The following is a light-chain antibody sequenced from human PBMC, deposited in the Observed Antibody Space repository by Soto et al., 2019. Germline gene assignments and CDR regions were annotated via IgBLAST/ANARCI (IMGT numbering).Light chain of an antibody. Sequence: EIVLTQSPAILSLSPGEKATLSCRASQSVSGSLGWYQQKPGQAPRLIIYDASVRATGIPARLSGSGSGTDFTLTISSLEPEDFAVYYCQECTYWPAFGGGTKVEIK. J-gene: IGKJ4*01. CDR2: DAS. CDR3: QECTYWPA. CDR1: QSVSGS. V-gene: IGKV3-11*01.